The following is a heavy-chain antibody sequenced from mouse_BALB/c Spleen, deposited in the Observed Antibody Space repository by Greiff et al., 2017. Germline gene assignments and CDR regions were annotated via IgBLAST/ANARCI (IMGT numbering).Heavy chain of an antibody. CDR1: GFSLTSYG. CDR3: ATTTTRGYYYAMDY. Sequence: VQVVESGPGLVQPSQSLSITCTVSGFSLTSYGVHWVRQSPGKGLEWLGVIWSGGSTDYNAAFISRLSISKDNSKSQVFFKMNSLQANDTAIYYCATTTTRGYYYAMDYWGQGTSVTVSS. J-gene: IGHJ4*01. CDR2: IWSGGST. D-gene: IGHD2-12*01. V-gene: IGHV2-2*02.